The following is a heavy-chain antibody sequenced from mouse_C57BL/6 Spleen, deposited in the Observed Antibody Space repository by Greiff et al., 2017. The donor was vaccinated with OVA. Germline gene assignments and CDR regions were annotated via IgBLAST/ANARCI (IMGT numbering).Heavy chain of an antibody. V-gene: IGHV1-50*01. CDR3: ARWYYGSSERLFDY. CDR1: GYTFTSYW. CDR2: IDPSDSYT. J-gene: IGHJ2*01. D-gene: IGHD1-1*01. Sequence: QVQLQQPGAELVKPGASVKLSCKASGYTFTSYWMQWVKQRPGQGLEWIGEIDPSDSYTNYNQKFKGKATLTVDTSSSTAYMQLSSLTSEDSAVYYCARWYYGSSERLFDYWGQGTTLTVSS.